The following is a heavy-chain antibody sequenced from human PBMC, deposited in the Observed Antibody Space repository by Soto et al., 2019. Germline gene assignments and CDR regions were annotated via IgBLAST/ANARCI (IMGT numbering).Heavy chain of an antibody. Sequence: LRLSCAASGFTFSSYAMSWVRQAPGKGLEWVSAISGSGGSTYYADSVKGRFTISRDNSKNALYLQMNSLRAEDTAVYYCARRSGYDREYWGQGTLVTVSS. CDR3: ARRSGYDREY. V-gene: IGHV3-23*01. CDR1: GFTFSSYA. J-gene: IGHJ4*02. CDR2: ISGSGGST. D-gene: IGHD5-12*01.